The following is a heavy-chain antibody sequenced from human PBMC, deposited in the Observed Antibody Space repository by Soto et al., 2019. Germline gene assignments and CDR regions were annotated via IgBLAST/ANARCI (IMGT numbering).Heavy chain of an antibody. V-gene: IGHV2-5*02. CDR2: IYWDDDK. CDR1: GFSLSTDDVG. Sequence: SGPTLVNPTQTLTLICTFSGFSLSTDDVGVGWIRQPPGKALDWLAVIYWDDDKRYSPSLKSRLTITKDTSKNQVLLTMTNMDPVDTATYFCARSKYSISSFDYWGQGALVTVSS. CDR3: ARSKYSISSFDY. D-gene: IGHD6-6*01. J-gene: IGHJ4*02.